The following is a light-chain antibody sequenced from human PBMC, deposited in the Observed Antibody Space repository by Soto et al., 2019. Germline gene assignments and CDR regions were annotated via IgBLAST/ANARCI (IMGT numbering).Light chain of an antibody. V-gene: IGKV1-27*01. CDR3: QKYNSAPRT. J-gene: IGKJ1*01. Sequence: DIQMTQSPSSLSASVGDRVTITCRASQGISNYLAWYQQKPGKVPKLLIYAASTLQSGVPSRFSGSGSVTDFTLNISSLQPEDVATYYCQKYNSAPRTFGQGTKVEIK. CDR1: QGISNY. CDR2: AAS.